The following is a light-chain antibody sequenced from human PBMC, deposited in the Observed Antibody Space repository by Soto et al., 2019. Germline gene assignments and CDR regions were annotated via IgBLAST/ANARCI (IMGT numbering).Light chain of an antibody. CDR3: GAWDDRLGGYF. CDR2: WND. Sequence: QSVLTQPPSSSGTPGQRVTISCSGSSSNIGSRYVYGDQVVPGTAPKLLIYWNDQRPSGVPDRFSGSKSGTSASLAISGLRSGDEADYYCGAWDDRLGGYFFGYGTKVTVL. CDR1: SSNIGSRY. J-gene: IGLJ1*01. V-gene: IGLV1-47*01.